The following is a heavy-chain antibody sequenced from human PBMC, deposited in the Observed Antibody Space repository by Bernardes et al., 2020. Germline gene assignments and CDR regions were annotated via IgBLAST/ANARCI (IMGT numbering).Heavy chain of an antibody. J-gene: IGHJ5*02. CDR2: INAGNGNT. D-gene: IGHD2-15*01. CDR1: GYTFTSYA. Sequence: ASMKVSCKASGYTFTSYAMHWVRQAPGQRLEWMGWINAGNGNTKYSQKFQGRVTITRDTSASTAYMELSSLRSEDTAVYYCARDHSPGCSGGSCYRGGFDPWGQGTLVTVSS. V-gene: IGHV1-3*01. CDR3: ARDHSPGCSGGSCYRGGFDP.